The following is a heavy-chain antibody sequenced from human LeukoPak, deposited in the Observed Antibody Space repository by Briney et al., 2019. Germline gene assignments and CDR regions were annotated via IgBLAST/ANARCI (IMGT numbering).Heavy chain of an antibody. CDR3: TSYIGRMDD. D-gene: IGHD1-1*01. CDR2: IKSKTDGGTA. J-gene: IGHJ6*02. CDR1: GFTFNSYA. Sequence: GGSLRLSCAASGFTFNSYAMSWVRQAPGKGLEWVGRIKSKTDGGTADYAAPVKGRFTISRDDSKNTLYLQMNSLKTEDTAVYYCTSYIGRMDDWGQGTTVTVSS. V-gene: IGHV3-15*01.